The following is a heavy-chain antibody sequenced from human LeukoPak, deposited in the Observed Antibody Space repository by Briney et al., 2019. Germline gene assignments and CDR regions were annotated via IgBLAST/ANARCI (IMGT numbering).Heavy chain of an antibody. CDR1: GGSISNHF. CDR2: VSTSGST. CDR3: ARGKYQLLFPWFDP. D-gene: IGHD2-2*01. V-gene: IGHV4-4*07. J-gene: IGHJ5*02. Sequence: SETLSLTCTASGGSISNHFCSWIRQPAGKGLEWIGRVSTSGSTYYNPSLKSRVTISVDTSKNQFSLKLNSVTAADTAVYYCARGKYQLLFPWFDPWGQGTLVTVSS.